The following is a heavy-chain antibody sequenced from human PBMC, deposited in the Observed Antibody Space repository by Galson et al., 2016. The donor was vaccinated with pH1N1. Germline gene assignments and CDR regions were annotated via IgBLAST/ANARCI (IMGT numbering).Heavy chain of an antibody. D-gene: IGHD2/OR15-2a*01. CDR2: IYPGDSET. CDR1: GYTFTTYW. Sequence: QSGAEVTKPGESLKISCQASGYTFTTYWIGWVRQMPGKGLEWMGIIYPGDSETKYSPSFEGQVTFSVDKSKNTAYLHWSSLKASDTAIYYCARRSTELGLDYGGQGVLVTVSS. V-gene: IGHV5-51*03. J-gene: IGHJ4*02. CDR3: ARRSTELGLDY.